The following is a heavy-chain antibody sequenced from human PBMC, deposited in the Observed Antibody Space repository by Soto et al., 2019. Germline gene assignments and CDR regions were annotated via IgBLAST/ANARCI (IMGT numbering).Heavy chain of an antibody. J-gene: IGHJ4*02. CDR2: IIPILGIA. CDR1: GGTFSSYT. V-gene: IGHV1-69*02. Sequence: QVQLVQSGAEVKKPGSSVKVSCKASGGTFSSYTISWVRQAPGQGLEWMGRIIPILGIANYAQKFQGRVTITADQSTSTAYMELSSLRSEDTAVYYCARVGFGELAPESYYFDYWGQGTLVTVSS. D-gene: IGHD3-10*01. CDR3: ARVGFGELAPESYYFDY.